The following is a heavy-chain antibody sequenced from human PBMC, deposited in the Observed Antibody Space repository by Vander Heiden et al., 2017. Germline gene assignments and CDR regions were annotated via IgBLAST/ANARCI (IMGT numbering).Heavy chain of an antibody. V-gene: IGHV3-64*01. CDR1: GFTFSSYA. CDR3: ARAYYDFWSGYDY. D-gene: IGHD3-3*01. CDR2: ISSNGYST. Sequence: EVQLVESGGDSVQPGGSLRLSCAASGFTFSSYAMHWVRQAPGKGLEYVSAISSNGYSTYYANSVKGRFTISRDNSKNTLYLQMGSLRTEDMAVYYCARAYYDFWSGYDYWGQGTLATVSS. J-gene: IGHJ4*02.